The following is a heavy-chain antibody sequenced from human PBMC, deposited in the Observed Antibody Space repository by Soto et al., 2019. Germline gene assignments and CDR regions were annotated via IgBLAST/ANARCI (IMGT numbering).Heavy chain of an antibody. CDR2: ISSSTI. CDR1: GFTFSSYS. J-gene: IGHJ4*02. V-gene: IGHV3-48*02. CDR3: ARDSGSSYGPFDY. Sequence: GGSLRLSCAASGFTFSSYSMNWVRQAPGKGLEWVSYISSSTIYYADSVKGRFTISRDNAENSLYLQMNSLRDEDTAVYYCARDSGSSYGPFDYWGQGTLVTVSS. D-gene: IGHD5-18*01.